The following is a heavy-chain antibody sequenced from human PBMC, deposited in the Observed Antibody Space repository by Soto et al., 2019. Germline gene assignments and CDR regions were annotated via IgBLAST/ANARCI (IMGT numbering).Heavy chain of an antibody. J-gene: IGHJ4*02. V-gene: IGHV3-33*01. CDR3: ASSEAGNIDY. CDR2: IWYDGSNK. Sequence: SLRLSCAASGFTFSSYGMRWVRQAPGKRLEWVAVIWYDGSNKYYADSVKGRFTISRDNSKNTLYLQMNSLRAEDTAVYYCASSEAGNIDYWGQGTLVTVSS. CDR1: GFTFSSYG. D-gene: IGHD6-13*01.